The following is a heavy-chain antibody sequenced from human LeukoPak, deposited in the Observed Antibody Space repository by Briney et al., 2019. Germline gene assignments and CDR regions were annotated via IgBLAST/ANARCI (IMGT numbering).Heavy chain of an antibody. CDR3: ATTNDGGGYQWGDFFDF. V-gene: IGHV1-69*04. Sequence: SVKVSCKASGGTSNSHAISWVRQAPGQGLEWMGRIIPNLGTTNRAQNFQDRVTLTADKSTNTAYMELTSLTSDETAVYYCATTNDGGGYQWGDFFDFWGQGTLVTVSS. D-gene: IGHD3-22*01. J-gene: IGHJ4*02. CDR1: GGTSNSHA. CDR2: IIPNLGTT.